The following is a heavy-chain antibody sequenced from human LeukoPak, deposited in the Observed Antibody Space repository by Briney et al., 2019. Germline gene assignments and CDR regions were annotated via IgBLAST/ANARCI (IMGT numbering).Heavy chain of an antibody. D-gene: IGHD5-12*01. CDR1: GGSISSSNW. CDR3: ARAESGYAHLFDS. Sequence: SETLSLTCAVSGGSISSSNWWSWVRQPPGKGLEWIGEIYHSGSTNYNPSLKSRVTISVDKSKNQFSLKLSSVTAADTAVYYCARAESGYAHLFDSWGRGTLVTVSS. CDR2: IYHSGST. V-gene: IGHV4-4*02. J-gene: IGHJ4*02.